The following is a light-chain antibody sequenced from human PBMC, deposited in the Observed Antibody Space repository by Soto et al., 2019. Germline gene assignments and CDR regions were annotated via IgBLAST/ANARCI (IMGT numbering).Light chain of an antibody. Sequence: QSVLTQPPSASGTPGQRVTISCSGTSSNIGSRTVNWYQQLPGTAPKLLIYTNNQRPSGVPDRFSGSKSGNSASLAISGLQSEDEADYYCAAWDDSLKGWVFGGGTKLTVL. CDR3: AAWDDSLKGWV. CDR2: TNN. CDR1: SSNIGSRT. V-gene: IGLV1-44*01. J-gene: IGLJ3*02.